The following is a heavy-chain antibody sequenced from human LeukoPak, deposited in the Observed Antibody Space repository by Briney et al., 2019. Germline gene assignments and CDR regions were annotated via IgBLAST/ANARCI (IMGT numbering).Heavy chain of an antibody. CDR3: ARYYYDSLAFDY. V-gene: IGHV4-30-4*01. D-gene: IGHD3-22*01. J-gene: IGHJ4*02. CDR2: IYYSGST. Sequence: SETLSLTCTVSGGSISSGDCYWSWIRQPPGKGLEWIGYIYYSGSTYYNPSLKSRVTISVDTSKNQFSLKLSSVTAADTAVYYCARYYYDSLAFDYWGQGTLVTVSS. CDR1: GGSISSGDCY.